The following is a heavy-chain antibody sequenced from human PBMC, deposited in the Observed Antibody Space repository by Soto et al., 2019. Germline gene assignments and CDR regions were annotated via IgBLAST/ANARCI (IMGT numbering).Heavy chain of an antibody. CDR3: ARGPDYAGYFDY. CDR2: IVVGSGNT. J-gene: IGHJ4*02. Sequence: SVKVSCKASGFTFTSSAMQWVRQARGQRLEWIGWIVVGSGNTNYAQKFQERVTITRDMSTSTAYMELSGLRSEDTAVSYCARGPDYAGYFDYWGQGTLVTVSS. CDR1: GFTFTSSA. D-gene: IGHD4-17*01. V-gene: IGHV1-58*02.